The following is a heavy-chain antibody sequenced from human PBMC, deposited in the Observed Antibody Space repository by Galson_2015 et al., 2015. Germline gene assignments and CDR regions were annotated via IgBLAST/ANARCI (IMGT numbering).Heavy chain of an antibody. Sequence: SLRLSCAASGFTFSTYAMHWVRQAPGKGLEWVAVISYDGNTKYYVDSVKGRFTISRDTSKNTLYLQIYSLRSEDTAVYFCATDREAKNRTLVGGQPMDYWGQGTLVTVSS. CDR2: ISYDGNTK. J-gene: IGHJ4*02. V-gene: IGHV3-30*03. CDR3: ATDREAKNRTLVGGQPMDY. CDR1: GFTFSTYA. D-gene: IGHD1-26*01.